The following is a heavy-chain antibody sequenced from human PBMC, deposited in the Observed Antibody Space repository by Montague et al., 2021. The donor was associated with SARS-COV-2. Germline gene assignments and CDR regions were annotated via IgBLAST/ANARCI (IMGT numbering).Heavy chain of an antibody. CDR3: ARQGRISMVRLNWFDP. J-gene: IGHJ5*02. D-gene: IGHD3-10*01. CDR2: IYYSGST. V-gene: IGHV4-39*01. CDR1: GGSISSSGHY. Sequence: SETLSLTCTVSGGSISSSGHYWGWIRQPPGKGLEWIGSIYYSGSTYYNPSLKSRVTISVDTSKNQFSLKLSSVTAADTAVYYCARQGRISMVRLNWFDPWGQGTLVTVSS.